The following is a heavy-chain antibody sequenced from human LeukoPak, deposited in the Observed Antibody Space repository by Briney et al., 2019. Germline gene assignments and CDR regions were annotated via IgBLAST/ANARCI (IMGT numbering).Heavy chain of an antibody. CDR1: GFTFTIYW. D-gene: IGHD6-19*01. V-gene: IGHV3-7*04. CDR2: IKQDGSEN. CDR3: SRGGGAVAGTWDY. J-gene: IGHJ4*02. Sequence: GGSLRLSCAASGFTFTIYWMTWVRQAPGKGLEWVANIKQDGSENYYVDSVQGRFTISRDNAKNSLYLQMNSLRGEDTAVYYFSRGGGAVAGTWDYWGQGTLVTVSS.